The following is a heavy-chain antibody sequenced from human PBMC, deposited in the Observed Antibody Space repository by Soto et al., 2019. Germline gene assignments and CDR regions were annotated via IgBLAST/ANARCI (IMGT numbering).Heavy chain of an antibody. Sequence: GSGKVCYKSSRYTFADYGFSLVRQAPGQGLEWMGRVSIYNVYTKYSQKFYGRVTMTTDTSTATAHMELRSLRSDDTAVYYCARGGLLTGYSLDYFDMDVWGQGTPVTVSS. CDR2: VSIYNVYT. J-gene: IGHJ6*01. CDR1: RYTFADYG. D-gene: IGHD3-9*01. CDR3: ARGGLLTGYSLDYFDMDV. V-gene: IGHV1-18*01.